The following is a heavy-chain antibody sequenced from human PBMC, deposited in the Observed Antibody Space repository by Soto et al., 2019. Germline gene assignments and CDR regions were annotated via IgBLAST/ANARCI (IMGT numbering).Heavy chain of an antibody. CDR3: ARARITIFGVVRSGYGMDV. J-gene: IGHJ6*02. Sequence: ASVKVSCKASGYTFTSYGISWVRQAPGQGLEWMGWISAYNGNTNYAQKLQGRVTMTTDTSTSTAYMGLRSLRSDDTAVYYCARARITIFGVVRSGYGMDVWGQGTTVTVSS. CDR2: ISAYNGNT. V-gene: IGHV1-18*01. D-gene: IGHD3-3*01. CDR1: GYTFTSYG.